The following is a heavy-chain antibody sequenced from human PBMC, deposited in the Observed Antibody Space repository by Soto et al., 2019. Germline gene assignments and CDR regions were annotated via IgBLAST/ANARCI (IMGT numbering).Heavy chain of an antibody. CDR3: ATDRFASPVDS. D-gene: IGHD3-10*01. CDR1: VFTCSNAW. Sequence: WWSLRVSCSASVFTCSNAWMIWRRQAPGKGLEWLGRIRSKTSGGAADYSAPVEGRFTISRDDSKNTLYLQMNSLKTEETAIYYCATDRFASPVDSWAQGTLVILTS. CDR2: IRSKTSGGAA. J-gene: IGHJ4*02. V-gene: IGHV3-15*01.